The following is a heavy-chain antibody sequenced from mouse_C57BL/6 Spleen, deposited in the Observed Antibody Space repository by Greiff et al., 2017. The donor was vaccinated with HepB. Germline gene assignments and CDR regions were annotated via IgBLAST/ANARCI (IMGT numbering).Heavy chain of an antibody. V-gene: IGHV2-2*01. CDR3: ARGTTVKGWYFDV. D-gene: IGHD1-1*01. CDR1: GFSLTSYG. CDR2: IWSGGST. Sequence: VKLMESGPGLVQPSPSLSITCTVSGFSLTSYGVHWVRQSPGKGLEWLGVIWSGGSTDYNAAFISRLSISKDNSKSHVIFKMNSLQADDTAIYCCARGTTVKGWYFDVWGTGTTVTVSS. J-gene: IGHJ1*03.